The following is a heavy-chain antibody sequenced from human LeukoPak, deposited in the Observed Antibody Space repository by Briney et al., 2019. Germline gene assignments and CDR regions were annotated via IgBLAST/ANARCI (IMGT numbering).Heavy chain of an antibody. CDR2: IIPIFGTA. Sequence: GASVKVSCKASGGTFNSYAISWVRQAPGQGLEWMGGIIPIFGTANYAQKFQGRVTITADKSTSTAYMELSSLRSEDTAVYYCARGPVRGVIMRYNWFDPWGQGTLVTVSS. J-gene: IGHJ5*02. CDR1: GGTFNSYA. D-gene: IGHD3-10*01. CDR3: ARGPVRGVIMRYNWFDP. V-gene: IGHV1-69*06.